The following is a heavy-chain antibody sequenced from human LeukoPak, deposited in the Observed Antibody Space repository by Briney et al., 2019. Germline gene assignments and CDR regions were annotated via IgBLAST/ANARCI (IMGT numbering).Heavy chain of an antibody. CDR2: IYYSGST. Sequence: NPSETLSLTCTVSGGSISSYYWSWIRQPPGKGLEWIGYIYYSGSTNYNPSLKSRVTISVDTSKNQFSLKLSSVTAADTAVYYCARVGGGVAAAGTGGFDYWGQGTLVTVSS. CDR3: ARVGGGVAAAGTGGFDY. V-gene: IGHV4-59*01. J-gene: IGHJ4*02. CDR1: GGSISSYY. D-gene: IGHD6-13*01.